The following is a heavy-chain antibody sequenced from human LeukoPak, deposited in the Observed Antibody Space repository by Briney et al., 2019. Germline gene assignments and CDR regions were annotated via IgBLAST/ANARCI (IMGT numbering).Heavy chain of an antibody. CDR3: ARSVYSRGSYRYYFDY. D-gene: IGHD1-26*01. V-gene: IGHV4-38-2*01. J-gene: IGHJ4*02. Sequence: PSETLSLTCAVSGYSISSGYYWGWIRQPPGKGLEWIGSTYHSGSTYYNPSLKSRVTISVDTSKNQFSLKLSSVTAADTAVYYCARSVYSRGSYRYYFDYWGQGTLVTVSS. CDR1: GYSISSGYY. CDR2: TYHSGST.